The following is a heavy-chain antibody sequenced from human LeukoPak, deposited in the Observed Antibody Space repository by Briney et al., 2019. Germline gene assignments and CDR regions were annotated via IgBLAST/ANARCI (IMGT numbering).Heavy chain of an antibody. V-gene: IGHV3-33*06. J-gene: IGHJ4*02. D-gene: IGHD6-13*01. CDR3: AKQGPPAVGIYDY. CDR1: GFSFSSYG. CDR2: IWYDGSNK. Sequence: GGSLRLSCAASGFSFSSYGMHWVRQAPGKGLEWVAVIWYDGSNKYYADSVKGRFTISRDSSKNTLYLQMNGLRAEDTAEYYCAKQGPPAVGIYDYWGQGTLVTVSS.